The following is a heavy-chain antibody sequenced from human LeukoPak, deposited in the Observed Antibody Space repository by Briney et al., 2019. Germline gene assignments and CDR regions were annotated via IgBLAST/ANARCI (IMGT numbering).Heavy chain of an antibody. CDR1: GYTFTSYA. V-gene: IGHV1-3*01. Sequence: ASVKVSCKASGYTFTSYAMHWVRQAPGQRLEWMGWINAGNGNTKYSQKFQGRVTITRDTSASTAYMELSSPRSEDTAVYYCARDPAVAGTSDYYYYGMDVWGQGTTVTVSS. D-gene: IGHD6-19*01. CDR3: ARDPAVAGTSDYYYYGMDV. CDR2: INAGNGNT. J-gene: IGHJ6*02.